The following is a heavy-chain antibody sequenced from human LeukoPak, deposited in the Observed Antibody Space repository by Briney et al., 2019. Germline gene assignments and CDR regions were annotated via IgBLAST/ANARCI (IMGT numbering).Heavy chain of an antibody. CDR1: GGSIAGYY. Sequence: SETLSLTCTVSGGSIAGYYWSWIRQPPQKGLEWIGSIYYSGNTNYNPSLKSRVTISVDTSKNQFSLRLSSVTAGDTAVYYCARTGKNWETGYGMDVWGQGTTVTVSS. CDR3: ARTGKNWETGYGMDV. V-gene: IGHV4-59*01. J-gene: IGHJ6*02. CDR2: IYYSGNT. D-gene: IGHD7-27*01.